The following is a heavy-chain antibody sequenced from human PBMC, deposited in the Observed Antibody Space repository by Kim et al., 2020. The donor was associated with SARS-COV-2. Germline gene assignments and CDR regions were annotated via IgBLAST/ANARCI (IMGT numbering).Heavy chain of an antibody. J-gene: IGHJ3*02. CDR2: ISGYNGHT. D-gene: IGHD3-22*01. CDR1: GYTFSNYG. V-gene: IGHV1-18*01. CDR3: ARDFYQYDSSGFYQDTFDI. Sequence: ASVKVSCKSSGYTFSNYGISWVRQAPGQGLEWMGWISGYNGHTNYAQKLQGRVTMTTDTSTSTAYMELRSLRSDDTAVYYCARDFYQYDSSGFYQDTFDIWGQGTVVTVSS.